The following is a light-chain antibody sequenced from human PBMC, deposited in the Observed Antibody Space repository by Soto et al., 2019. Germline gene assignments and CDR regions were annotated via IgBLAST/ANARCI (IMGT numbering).Light chain of an antibody. CDR3: CSYAGSNNYYL. J-gene: IGLJ1*01. CDR1: SSDVGGYNY. V-gene: IGLV2-14*01. Sequence: QSALTQPASVSGSPGQSITISCSGTSSDVGGYNYVSWYQLHPGKAPKLMIHEVSERPSGVSNRFSGSKSGNTASLTISGLQADDEADYYCCSYAGSNNYYLFGPGTKLTVL. CDR2: EVS.